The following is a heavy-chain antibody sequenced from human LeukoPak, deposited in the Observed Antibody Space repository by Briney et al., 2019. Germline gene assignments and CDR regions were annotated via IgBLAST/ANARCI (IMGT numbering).Heavy chain of an antibody. V-gene: IGHV3-15*07. CDR2: IRSNSDGGTI. CDR1: GFTFSNAW. CDR3: ATDFYDST. J-gene: IGHJ5*02. D-gene: IGHD3-22*01. Sequence: GGSLRLSCAPSGFTFSNAWMNWVRQAPGKGLEWVGRIRSNSDGGTIDYAAPVKGRFTLARDDSKTTLYLQMNSLQTEDTAVYYCATDFYDSTWGQGTLVTVSS.